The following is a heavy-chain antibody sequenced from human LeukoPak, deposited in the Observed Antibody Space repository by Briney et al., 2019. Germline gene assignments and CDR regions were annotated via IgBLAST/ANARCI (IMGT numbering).Heavy chain of an antibody. CDR2: ISAYSGDT. CDR3: ARDGYTLYWYFDL. V-gene: IGHV1-18*01. CDR1: GYTFSSYG. D-gene: IGHD5-24*01. Sequence: GASVKVSCKASGYTFSSYGISWVRQAPGQGLEWMGWISAYSGDTNYAQKLQGRVTMTTDTSTSIAYLELRSLRSDDTAMYYCARDGYTLYWYFDLWGRGTLVTVSS. J-gene: IGHJ2*01.